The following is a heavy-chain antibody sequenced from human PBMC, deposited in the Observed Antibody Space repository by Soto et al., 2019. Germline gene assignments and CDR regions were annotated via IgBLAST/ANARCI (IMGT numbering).Heavy chain of an antibody. V-gene: IGHV3-30*18. CDR2: ISYDGSNK. CDR1: GFTFSSYG. CDR3: AKDLVFGVVILLDY. J-gene: IGHJ4*02. Sequence: LRLSCAASGFTFSSYGMHWVRQAPGKGLEWVAVISYDGSNKYYADSVKGRFTISRDNSKNTLYLQMNSLRAEDTAVYYCAKDLVFGVVILLDYWGQGTLVTVSS. D-gene: IGHD3-3*01.